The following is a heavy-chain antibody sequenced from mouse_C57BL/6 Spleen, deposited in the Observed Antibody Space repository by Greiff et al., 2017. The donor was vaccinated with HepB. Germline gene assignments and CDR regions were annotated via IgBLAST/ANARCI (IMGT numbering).Heavy chain of an antibody. D-gene: IGHD1-1*01. J-gene: IGHJ1*03. CDR3: ARKGIDTTVVAHWYFDV. CDR1: GYTFTSYG. V-gene: IGHV1-81*01. CDR2: IYPRSGNT. Sequence: VKLMESGAELARPGASVKLSCKASGYTFTSYGISWVKQRTGQGLEWIGEIYPRSGNTYYNEKLKGKATLTADKSSSTAYMELRSLTSEDSAVYFCARKGIDTTVVAHWYFDVWGTGTTVTVSS.